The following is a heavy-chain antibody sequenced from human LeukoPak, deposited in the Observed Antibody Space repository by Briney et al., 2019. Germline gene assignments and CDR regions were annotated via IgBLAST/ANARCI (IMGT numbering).Heavy chain of an antibody. Sequence: GGSLRLSCAASGFTFDDYAMNWVRQAPGKGLEWVSYISSSSSTIYYADSVKGRFTISRDNAKNSLYLQMNSLRVEDTAVYYCAEGTTGWGQGTLVTVSS. V-gene: IGHV3-48*01. D-gene: IGHD1-1*01. CDR3: AEGTTG. CDR2: ISSSSSTI. CDR1: GFTFDDYA. J-gene: IGHJ1*01.